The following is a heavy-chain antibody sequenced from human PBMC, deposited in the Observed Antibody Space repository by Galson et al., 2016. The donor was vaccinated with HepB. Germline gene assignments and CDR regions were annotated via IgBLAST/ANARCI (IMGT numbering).Heavy chain of an antibody. V-gene: IGHV3-21*01. J-gene: IGHJ2*01. CDR3: VREGGYCYGDSCRYFDL. CDR1: GFTFSSYA. D-gene: IGHD2-15*01. Sequence: SLRLSYAASGFTFSSYAMSWVRQAPGKGLEWVSSISRSSSLIYYADSVTGRFTISRDNAKRSLYLQMNSLRVEDTAVYYCVREGGYCYGDSCRYFDLWGRGTVVTVSS. CDR2: ISRSSSLI.